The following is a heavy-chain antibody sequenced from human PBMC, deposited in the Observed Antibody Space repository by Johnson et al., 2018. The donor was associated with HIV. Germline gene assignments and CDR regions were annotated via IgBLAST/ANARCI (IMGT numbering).Heavy chain of an antibody. Sequence: VQLVESGGGVVQPGRSLRLSCAASGFTVSSNYMGWVRQAPGKGLEWVSVIYSGGSTYYADSVKGRFTISRDNSKNTLYLQMNSLRAEDTAVYYCAKEGYCSSTSCYENAFDIWGQGTMVTVSS. CDR1: GFTVSSNY. D-gene: IGHD2-2*01. V-gene: IGHV3-66*01. CDR2: IYSGGST. CDR3: AKEGYCSSTSCYENAFDI. J-gene: IGHJ3*02.